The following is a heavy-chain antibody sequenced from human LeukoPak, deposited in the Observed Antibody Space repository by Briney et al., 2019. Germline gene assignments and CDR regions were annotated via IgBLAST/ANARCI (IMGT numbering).Heavy chain of an antibody. Sequence: GGSLRLSCAASGFTFSSYAMSWVRQAPGKGLEWVSAISGSGGSTYYADSVKGRFTISRDNSKNTLYLQMNSLRAEDTAVYYCVRVAQANYDILTGYHLLYYYYYMDVWGKGTTVTVSS. J-gene: IGHJ6*03. CDR3: VRVAQANYDILTGYHLLYYYYYMDV. CDR2: ISGSGGST. CDR1: GFTFSSYA. V-gene: IGHV3-23*01. D-gene: IGHD3-9*01.